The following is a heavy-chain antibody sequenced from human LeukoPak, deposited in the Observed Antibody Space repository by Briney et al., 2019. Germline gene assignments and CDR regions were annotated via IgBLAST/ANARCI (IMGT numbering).Heavy chain of an antibody. CDR3: ARRLVRGSYSWFDP. CDR1: GYTFTSYD. V-gene: IGHV1-18*01. Sequence: GASVKVSCKASGYTFTSYDINWVRQATGQGLEWMGWISAYNGNTNYAQKLQGRVTMTTDTSTSTAYMELRSLRSDDTAVYYCARRLVRGSYSWFDPWGQGTLVTVSS. CDR2: ISAYNGNT. J-gene: IGHJ5*02. D-gene: IGHD1-26*01.